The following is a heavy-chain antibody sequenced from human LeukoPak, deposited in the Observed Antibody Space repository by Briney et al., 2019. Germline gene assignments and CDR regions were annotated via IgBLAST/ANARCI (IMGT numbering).Heavy chain of an antibody. Sequence: GGSLSLSCAASGFTFDSYAMTWVRQAPGKGLEWVSSISGGGGITNYADSVKGRFTISRDNAKNSLYLQMNSLRAEDTAVYYCARDGWLFDYWGQGTLVTVSS. CDR1: GFTFDSYA. CDR3: ARDGWLFDY. D-gene: IGHD3-22*01. J-gene: IGHJ4*02. V-gene: IGHV3-23*01. CDR2: ISGGGGIT.